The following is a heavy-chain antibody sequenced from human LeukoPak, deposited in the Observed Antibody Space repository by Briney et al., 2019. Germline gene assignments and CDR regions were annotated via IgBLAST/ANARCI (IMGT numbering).Heavy chain of an antibody. D-gene: IGHD2-15*01. Sequence: SETLSLTCAVYGGSFSGYYWSWIRQAPGKGLEWIGHIYYSGSTNYNPSLASRVTISVDTSKNQFSLKLSSVTATDTALYYCARGGTDFDYWGQGTLVTVSS. CDR2: IYYSGST. CDR3: ARGGTDFDY. J-gene: IGHJ4*02. CDR1: GGSFSGYY. V-gene: IGHV4-59*08.